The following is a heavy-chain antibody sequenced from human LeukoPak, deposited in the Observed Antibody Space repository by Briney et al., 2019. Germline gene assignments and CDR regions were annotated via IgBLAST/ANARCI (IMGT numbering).Heavy chain of an antibody. CDR2: MNPNSGNT. CDR3: ARAPRITMVRGVIYWFDP. D-gene: IGHD3-10*01. J-gene: IGHJ5*02. Sequence: AASVKVSCKASGYTFTSYDINWVRQATGQGLEWMGWMNPNSGNTGYAQKCQGRVTITRNTSISTAYMELSSLRSEDTAVYYCARAPRITMVRGVIYWFDPWGQGTLVTVSS. CDR1: GYTFTSYD. V-gene: IGHV1-8*03.